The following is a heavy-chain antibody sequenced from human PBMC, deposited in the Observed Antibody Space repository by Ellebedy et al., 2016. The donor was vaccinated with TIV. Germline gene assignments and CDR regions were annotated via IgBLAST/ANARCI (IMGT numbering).Heavy chain of an antibody. D-gene: IGHD3-10*01. CDR2: IYYSGNT. CDR3: ARESGYYYGSGPNPDY. J-gene: IGHJ4*02. Sequence: SETLSLXXTVSGGSISSISYYWGWIRQPPGKGLEWIGSIYYSGNTYYNASLQSRVTISVDTSKNQISLKLSSVTAADTAVYYCARESGYYYGSGPNPDYWGQGTLVTVSS. CDR1: GGSISSISYY. V-gene: IGHV4-39*02.